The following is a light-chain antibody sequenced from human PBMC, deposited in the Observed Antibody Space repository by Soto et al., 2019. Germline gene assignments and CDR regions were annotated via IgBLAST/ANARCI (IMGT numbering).Light chain of an antibody. CDR1: STDVGGYDY. J-gene: IGLJ1*01. CDR2: EVN. CDR3: TSYAGGNNV. V-gene: IGLV2-8*01. Sequence: QSALTQPPSASGPPGQSVTISCTGTSTDVGGYDYVSWYQQHPGKVPKLMIYEVNKRPSGVPDRFSGSKSGNTASLTVSGLQPEDEADYYCTSYAGGNNVFGTGTKLTVL.